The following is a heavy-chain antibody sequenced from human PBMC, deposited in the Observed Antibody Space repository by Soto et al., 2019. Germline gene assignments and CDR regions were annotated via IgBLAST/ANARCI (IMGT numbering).Heavy chain of an antibody. J-gene: IGHJ4*02. Sequence: QVQLVESGGGVVQPGRSLRLSCAASGFTFSSYAMHWVRQAPGKGLEWVAVISYDGSNKYYADSVKGRFTISRDNSKNTLYLQMNSLRAEDTAVYYCARDAQSTIDYWGQGTLVTVSS. CDR1: GFTFSSYA. CDR3: ARDAQSTIDY. V-gene: IGHV3-30-3*01. CDR2: ISYDGSNK.